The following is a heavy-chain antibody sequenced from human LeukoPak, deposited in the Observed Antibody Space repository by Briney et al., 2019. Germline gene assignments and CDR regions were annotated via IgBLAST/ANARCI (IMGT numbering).Heavy chain of an antibody. CDR3: ASRRYSSGDY. CDR2: IYYSGST. J-gene: IGHJ4*02. V-gene: IGHV4-39*01. CDR1: GGSISSSSYY. Sequence: SETLSLTCTVSGGSISSSSYYWGWIRQPPGKGLEWIGSIYYSGSTYYNPSLKSRVTISVDTSKNQFSLKLSSVTAADTAVYYCASRRYSSGDYWGQGTLVTVSS. D-gene: IGHD5-18*01.